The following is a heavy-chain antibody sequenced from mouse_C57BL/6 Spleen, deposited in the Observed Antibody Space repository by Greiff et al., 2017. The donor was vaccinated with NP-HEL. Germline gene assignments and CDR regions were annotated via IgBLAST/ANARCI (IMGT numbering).Heavy chain of an antibody. J-gene: IGHJ1*03. CDR2: ISSGGSYT. CDR1: GFTFSSYG. Sequence: EVQLVESGGDLVKPGGSLKLSCAASGFTFSSYGMSWVRQTPDKRLEWVATISSGGSYTYYPDSVKGRFTISRDNAKNTLYLHMSSLKSEDTAMYYCARQNSMGYFDVWGTGTTVTVSS. CDR3: ARQNSMGYFDV. V-gene: IGHV5-6*01.